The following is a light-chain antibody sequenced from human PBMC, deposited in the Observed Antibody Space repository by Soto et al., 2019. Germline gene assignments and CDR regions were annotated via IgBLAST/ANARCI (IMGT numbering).Light chain of an antibody. Sequence: DIQMTQSPSTLSASVGDRVTITCRASQSISSWLAWNQQKPGKAPKSLIYKASSLESGVPSRFSGSGSGTEFTLTISSLQPDDFATYYGQQYLSYPITFGQGTRLEIK. CDR1: QSISSW. CDR3: QQYLSYPIT. CDR2: KAS. J-gene: IGKJ5*01. V-gene: IGKV1-5*03.